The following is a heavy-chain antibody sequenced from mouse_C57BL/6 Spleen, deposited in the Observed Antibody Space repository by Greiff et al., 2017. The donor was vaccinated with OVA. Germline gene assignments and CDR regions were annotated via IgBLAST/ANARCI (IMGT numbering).Heavy chain of an antibody. CDR3: ARSRDSNSFYAMDY. Sequence: QVQLQQSGPELVKPGASVKISCKASGYAFSSSWMNWVKQRPGKGLEWIGRIYPGDGDTNYNGKFKGKATLTADKSSSTAYMQLSSLTSEDSAVYFCARSRDSNSFYAMDYWGQGTSVTVSS. CDR2: IYPGDGDT. V-gene: IGHV1-82*01. CDR1: GYAFSSSW. J-gene: IGHJ4*01. D-gene: IGHD2-5*01.